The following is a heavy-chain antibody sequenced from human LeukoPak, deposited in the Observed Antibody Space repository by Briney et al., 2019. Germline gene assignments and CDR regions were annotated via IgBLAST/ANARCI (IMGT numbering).Heavy chain of an antibody. J-gene: IGHJ4*02. V-gene: IGHV3-23*01. CDR2: ISGSGGST. CDR1: GGTFSSYA. CDR3: AKVGYGYYDSSGYYYDPYYFDY. Sequence: SCKASGGTFSSYAMSWVRQAPGKGLEWVSAISGSGGSTYYADSVKGRFTISRDNSKNTLYLQMNSLRAEDTAVYYCAKVGYGYYDSSGYYYDPYYFDYWGQGTLVTVSS. D-gene: IGHD3-22*01.